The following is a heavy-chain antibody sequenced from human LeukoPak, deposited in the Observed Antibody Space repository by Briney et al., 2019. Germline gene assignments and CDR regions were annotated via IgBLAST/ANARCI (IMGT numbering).Heavy chain of an antibody. CDR3: ARDGLAAAGIFDY. CDR2: ISSSGSTI. J-gene: IGHJ4*02. CDR1: GFTFSNYY. Sequence: GGSLRLSCAASGFTFSNYYMSWIRQPPGKGLEWASYISSSGSTIYYADSVKGRFTISGDNAKNSLYLQMNSLRAEDTAVYYCARDGLAAAGIFDYWGQGTLVTVSS. V-gene: IGHV3-11*01. D-gene: IGHD6-13*01.